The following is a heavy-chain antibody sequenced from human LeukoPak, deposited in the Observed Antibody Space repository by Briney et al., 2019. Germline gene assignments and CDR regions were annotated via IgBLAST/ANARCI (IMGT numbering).Heavy chain of an antibody. V-gene: IGHV3-23*01. CDR2: ISSGDRT. J-gene: IGHJ4*02. Sequence: PGGSLRLSYAASGFTFSSYAMNWVRQAPGKGLEWVAGISSGDRTFHAESMKGRFTISRDKSKDTLYLQMNSLRAEDTAVYYCAKDATASPYFHWFDNWGQGTQVIVSS. D-gene: IGHD3-9*01. CDR1: GFTFSSYA. CDR3: AKDATASPYFHWFDN.